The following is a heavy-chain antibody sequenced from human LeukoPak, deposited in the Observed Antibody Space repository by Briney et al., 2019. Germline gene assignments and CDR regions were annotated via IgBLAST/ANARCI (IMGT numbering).Heavy chain of an antibody. V-gene: IGHV3-7*01. CDR3: ARGGDGCNSDYFDY. Sequence: GGSLRLSCAASGFTFSSYWMSWVRQAPGKGLEWVANIKQDGSEKYYVDSVKGRFTISRDNAKNSLYLQMNSLRAEDTAVYYCARGGDGCNSDYFDYWGQGTLVTVSS. CDR2: IKQDGSEK. CDR1: GFTFSSYW. D-gene: IGHD5-24*01. J-gene: IGHJ4*02.